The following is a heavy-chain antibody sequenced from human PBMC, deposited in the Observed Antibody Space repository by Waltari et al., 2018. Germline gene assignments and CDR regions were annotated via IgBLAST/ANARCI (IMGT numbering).Heavy chain of an antibody. D-gene: IGHD3-3*01. Sequence: EVQLVESGGGWVQPGGSLIRSWSTSRFDVIRSFMTWVRQAPGKGLEFVSIISPTGDTHYADSVRGRSVISRDTPKNTLFLQMNSVRPEDTAVYYCAKGSGYIQDYWGQGILVTVSS. V-gene: IGHV3-66*01. CDR3: AKGSGYIQDY. CDR1: RFDVIRSF. CDR2: ISPTGDT. J-gene: IGHJ4*02.